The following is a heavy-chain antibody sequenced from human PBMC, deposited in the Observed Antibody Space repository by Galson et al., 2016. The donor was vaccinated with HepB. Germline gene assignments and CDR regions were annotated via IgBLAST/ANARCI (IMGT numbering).Heavy chain of an antibody. CDR1: GGSYSGYY. J-gene: IGHJ4*02. CDR2: INHSGST. D-gene: IGHD5-18*01. CDR3: AGEGRYSYGYTSDY. V-gene: IGHV4-34*01. Sequence: SETLSLTCAVYGGSYSGYYWSWIRQPPGKGLEWIGEINHSGSTNYNPSLKSRVTMSVDTSKNQFSPKLSSVNAADTAVYYCAGEGRYSYGYTSDYWGQGTLVTVSS.